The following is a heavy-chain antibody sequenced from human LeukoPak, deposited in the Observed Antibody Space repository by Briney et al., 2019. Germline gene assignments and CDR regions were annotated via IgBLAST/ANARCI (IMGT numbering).Heavy chain of an antibody. CDR1: GFTFSSYA. Sequence: SGGSLRLSCAASGFTFSSYAMSWVRQAPGKGLEWVSAISGSGGSTYYADSVKGRFTISRDNSKNTLYLQMNSLRAEDTAVYYCARGLKLPHSELPWGLDYWGQGTLVTVSS. D-gene: IGHD1-26*01. J-gene: IGHJ4*02. CDR2: ISGSGGST. CDR3: ARGLKLPHSELPWGLDY. V-gene: IGHV3-23*01.